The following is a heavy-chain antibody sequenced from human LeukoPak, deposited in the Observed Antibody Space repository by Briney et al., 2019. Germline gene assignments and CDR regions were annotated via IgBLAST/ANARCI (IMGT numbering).Heavy chain of an antibody. J-gene: IGHJ6*03. CDR2: IIPIFGTA. CDR1: GGTFSSYA. V-gene: IGHV1-69*13. D-gene: IGHD6-13*01. Sequence: GASVKVSCEASGGTFSSYAISWVRQAPGQGLEWMGGIIPIFGTANYAQKFQDRVTITADESTSTAYMELSSLRSEDTAVYYCASQAAAGNLNYYYYYYMDVWGKGTTVTVSS. CDR3: ASQAAAGNLNYYYYYYMDV.